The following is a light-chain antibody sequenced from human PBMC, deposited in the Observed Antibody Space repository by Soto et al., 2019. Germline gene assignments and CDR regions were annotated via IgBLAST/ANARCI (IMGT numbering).Light chain of an antibody. V-gene: IGKV3-20*01. J-gene: IGKJ2*01. CDR3: QQYGRSPYT. CDR2: DAS. Sequence: EIVLTQSPGTLSLSPGERATLSCRASQSVSSSYLAWYQQKPGQAPRLLIYDASSRATGIPDRFSGSGSGTDFTLTISRLETEDFAVYFCQQYGRSPYTFGQGTKLEIK. CDR1: QSVSSSY.